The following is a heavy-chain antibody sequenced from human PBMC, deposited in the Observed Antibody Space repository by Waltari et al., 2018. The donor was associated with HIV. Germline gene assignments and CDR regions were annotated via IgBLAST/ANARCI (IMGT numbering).Heavy chain of an antibody. D-gene: IGHD1-26*01. Sequence: EVQLVESGGGLVQPGGTLSLSCSVSGFSIPTYSIYWVRQRPGKGLELISYISGSTNTKYYAESVKGRFTVSRDNAKNSAFLDMSALRDDDTAIYYCARDKLGDSAPVWGQGTTVAVSS. CDR1: GFSIPTYS. J-gene: IGHJ6*02. CDR2: ISGSTNTK. CDR3: ARDKLGDSAPV. V-gene: IGHV3-48*02.